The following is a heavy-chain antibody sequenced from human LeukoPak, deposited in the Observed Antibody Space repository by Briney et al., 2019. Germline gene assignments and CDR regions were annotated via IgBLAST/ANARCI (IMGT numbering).Heavy chain of an antibody. V-gene: IGHV3-23*01. J-gene: IGHJ4*02. CDR1: GFTVSNNY. Sequence: GGSLRLSCAASGFTVSNNYMSWVRQAPGKGLEWVSTISGSGGNTYYADSVKGRFTISRDSPKNTLYLQMNSLRAEDTAVYFCAKHLDFLTGFRDWGQGTLVTVSS. D-gene: IGHD3-9*01. CDR3: AKHLDFLTGFRD. CDR2: ISGSGGNT.